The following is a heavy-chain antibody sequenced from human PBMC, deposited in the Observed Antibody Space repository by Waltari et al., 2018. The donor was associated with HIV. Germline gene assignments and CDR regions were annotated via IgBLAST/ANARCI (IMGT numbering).Heavy chain of an antibody. D-gene: IGHD3-10*01. Sequence: QVQLVQSGAEVKKPGSSVKVSCKASGGPFSRYAIGWVRPARGQGLEWMGGIIPIFGTANYAQKFQGRVTITADESTSTAYMELSSLRSEDTAVYYCARVGYGSGSLGGYWGQGTLVTVSS. V-gene: IGHV1-69*01. J-gene: IGHJ4*02. CDR2: IIPIFGTA. CDR1: GGPFSRYA. CDR3: ARVGYGSGSLGGY.